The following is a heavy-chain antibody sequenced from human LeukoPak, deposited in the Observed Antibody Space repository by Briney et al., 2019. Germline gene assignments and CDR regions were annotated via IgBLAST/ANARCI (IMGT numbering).Heavy chain of an antibody. Sequence: SQTLSLTCTVSGGSISSGSSYWSWIRQPAGKGLEWIGRIYTTGSTNYNPSLESRVTISVDTSKNQFSLSLSSVTAADTAVYYCARVPRGPGSGVGWVDPWGQGTLVIVSS. J-gene: IGHJ5*02. D-gene: IGHD3-10*01. CDR1: GGSISSGSSY. V-gene: IGHV4-61*02. CDR3: ARVPRGPGSGVGWVDP. CDR2: IYTTGST.